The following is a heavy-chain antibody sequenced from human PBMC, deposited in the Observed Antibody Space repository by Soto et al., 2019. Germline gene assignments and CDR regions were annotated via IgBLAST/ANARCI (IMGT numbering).Heavy chain of an antibody. V-gene: IGHV3-21*01. Sequence: PGGSLRLSCAVSGFTFRNFDMNWVRQAPGKGLEWVSSISSSGSYIYYADSVKGRFTISRDNAKNSLYLQMNSLRAEDTAVYYCARDLGYHYGTSAYPYWGQGTLVTVSS. D-gene: IGHD3-22*01. CDR1: GFTFRNFD. J-gene: IGHJ4*02. CDR2: ISSSGSYI. CDR3: ARDLGYHYGTSAYPY.